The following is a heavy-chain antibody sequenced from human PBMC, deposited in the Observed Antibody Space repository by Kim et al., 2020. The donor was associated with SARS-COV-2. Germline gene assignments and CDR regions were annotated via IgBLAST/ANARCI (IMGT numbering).Heavy chain of an antibody. CDR3: AKDREMATPYYYYYGMDV. Sequence: KGRFTISRDNSKSTLDLQMNGLRAEDTAVYYCAKDREMATPYYYYYGMDVWGQGTTVTVSS. D-gene: IGHD5-12*01. V-gene: IGHV3-30*02. J-gene: IGHJ6*02.